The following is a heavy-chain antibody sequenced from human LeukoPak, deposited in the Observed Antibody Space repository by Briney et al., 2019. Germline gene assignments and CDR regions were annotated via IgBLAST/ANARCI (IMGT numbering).Heavy chain of an antibody. Sequence: GGSLRLSCAASGFTFSSYWMSWVRQAPGKGLEWVANIKQDGSEKYYVDSVKGRFTISRDNAKNSLYLQMNSLRAEDTAVYYCARENSSSSYGDSFDPWGQGTLVTVSS. CDR1: GFTFSSYW. D-gene: IGHD6-13*01. CDR2: IKQDGSEK. CDR3: ARENSSSSYGDSFDP. J-gene: IGHJ5*02. V-gene: IGHV3-7*01.